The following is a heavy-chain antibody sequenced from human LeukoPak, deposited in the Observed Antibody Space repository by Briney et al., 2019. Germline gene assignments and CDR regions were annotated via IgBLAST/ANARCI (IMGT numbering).Heavy chain of an antibody. J-gene: IGHJ4*02. Sequence: SETLSLTCTVSGGSISSGSYYWSWIRQPAGKGLEWIGRIYTSGSTNYNPSLKSRVTISVDTSKNQFSLKLSSVTAADTAVYYCARDRRHFDYWGQGTLVTVSS. CDR3: ARDRRHFDY. D-gene: IGHD1-1*01. V-gene: IGHV4-61*02. CDR1: GGSISSGSYY. CDR2: IYTSGST.